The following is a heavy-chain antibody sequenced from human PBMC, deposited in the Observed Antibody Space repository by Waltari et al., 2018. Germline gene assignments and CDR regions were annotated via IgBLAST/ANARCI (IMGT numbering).Heavy chain of an antibody. Sequence: EVQVVESGGDLVQPGGSLRLSCAASAFTISTFWMSWVRQAPGKGPEWVANINPEGSGKYYVDSVKGRFSISRDNAKNSLYLQMNSLRAEDTAMYYCVRGVDSWGQGTLVTVSA. CDR3: VRGVDS. V-gene: IGHV3-7*01. J-gene: IGHJ4*02. CDR2: INPEGSGK. CDR1: AFTISTFW.